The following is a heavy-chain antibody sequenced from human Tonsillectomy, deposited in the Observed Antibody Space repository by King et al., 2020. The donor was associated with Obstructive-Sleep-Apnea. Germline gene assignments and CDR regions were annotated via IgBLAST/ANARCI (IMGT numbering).Heavy chain of an antibody. V-gene: IGHV5-51*01. CDR2: IYPGDVDT. J-gene: IGHJ3*02. CDR3: ARHLIGYYLHDAFDM. Sequence: VQLVESGAEVKKPGESLKISCKGSGNSFTNYWIGWVRQMPGKGLEWMGIIYPGDVDTRYSPSFQGQVTISADKSISTAYLQWSSLKASDTAMYYCARHLIGYYLHDAFDMWGQGTMVTVSS. D-gene: IGHD3-9*01. CDR1: GNSFTNYW.